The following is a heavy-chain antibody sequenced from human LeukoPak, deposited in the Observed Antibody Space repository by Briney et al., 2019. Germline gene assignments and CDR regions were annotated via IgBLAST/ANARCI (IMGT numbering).Heavy chain of an antibody. CDR1: GFTVSSNY. J-gene: IGHJ4*02. V-gene: IGHV3-23*01. CDR3: VKGSAEARPYYFDY. Sequence: PGGSLRLSCAASGFTVSSNYMSWVRRAPGKGLEWVSAITDSGGDTFHADSVKGRFSISRDNSKNTLYLQMNSLRAEDTAVYYCVKGSAEARPYYFDYWGQGALVTVSS. D-gene: IGHD2-21*01. CDR2: ITDSGGDT.